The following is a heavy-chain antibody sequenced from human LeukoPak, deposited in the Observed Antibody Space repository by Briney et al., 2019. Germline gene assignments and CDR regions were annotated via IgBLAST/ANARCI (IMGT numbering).Heavy chain of an antibody. CDR3: ARYGSTGYSPFDY. V-gene: IGHV4-31*03. D-gene: IGHD3-22*01. Sequence: SETLSLTCTVSGGSIGSGGYYWSWIRQHPGKGLEWIGYIYYSGRTYYNPSLKSRVTISVDTSKNQFSLKPSSVTVADTAVYYCARYGSTGYSPFDYWGQGTLATASS. J-gene: IGHJ4*02. CDR1: GGSIGSGGYY. CDR2: IYYSGRT.